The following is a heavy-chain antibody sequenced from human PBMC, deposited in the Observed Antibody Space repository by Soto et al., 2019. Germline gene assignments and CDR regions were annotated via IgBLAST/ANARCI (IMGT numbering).Heavy chain of an antibody. CDR2: SRNKAKGYTT. V-gene: IGHV3-72*01. D-gene: IGHD3-3*01. CDR3: SRLEGG. J-gene: IGHJ4*02. CDR1: GFTFTDHY. Sequence: EEQLVECGGGLVQPGGSLTLSCAASGFTFTDHYMEWVRQAPGKGLEWVVRSRNKAKGYTTDYAASVQGRFTVSRDLSKNSLYLQMNSLQAEDTAVYYCSRLEGGWGQGTLVTVSP.